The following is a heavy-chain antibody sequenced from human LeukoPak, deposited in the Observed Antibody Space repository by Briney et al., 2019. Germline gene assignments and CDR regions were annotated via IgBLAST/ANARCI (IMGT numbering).Heavy chain of an antibody. CDR2: ISGSGGST. J-gene: IGHJ4*02. D-gene: IGHD5-24*01. CDR3: AKALEMATISSDH. V-gene: IGHV3-23*01. CDR1: GYTFSSYA. Sequence: GGSLRLSCAASGYTFSSYAMSWVRQAPGKGLEWVSGISGSGGSTYYADSLKGRFTTSRDNSKNTLYLQMSSLRAEDTAVYYCAKALEMATISSDHWGQGTLVTVSS.